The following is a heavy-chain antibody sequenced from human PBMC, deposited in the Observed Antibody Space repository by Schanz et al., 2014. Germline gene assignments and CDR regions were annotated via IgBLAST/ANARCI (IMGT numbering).Heavy chain of an antibody. Sequence: EVQLVESGGGVVHPGGSLRLSCAASGFTVSSNYMSWVRQAPGKGLEWVSVIYTSGSTYYADSVRGRFTISRDNSKNTLYLQMNSLRAEDTAVYYCARDPGGTKTHGLWGQGTLVTVSS. CDR2: IYTSGST. V-gene: IGHV3-66*01. J-gene: IGHJ4*02. CDR1: GFTVSSNY. CDR3: ARDPGGTKTHGL. D-gene: IGHD2-15*01.